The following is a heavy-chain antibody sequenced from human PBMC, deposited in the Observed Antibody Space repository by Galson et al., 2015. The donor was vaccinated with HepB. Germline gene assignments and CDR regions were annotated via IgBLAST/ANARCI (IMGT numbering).Heavy chain of an antibody. Sequence: SLRLSCAASGFTFSSYAMSWVRQAPGKGLEWVSAISGSGGSTYYADSVKGRFTISRDNSKNTLYLQMNSLRAEDTAVYYCAKGEGWSGYLFDYWGQGTLVTVSS. CDR3: AKGEGWSGYLFDY. J-gene: IGHJ4*02. CDR1: GFTFSSYA. D-gene: IGHD3-3*01. CDR2: ISGSGGST. V-gene: IGHV3-23*01.